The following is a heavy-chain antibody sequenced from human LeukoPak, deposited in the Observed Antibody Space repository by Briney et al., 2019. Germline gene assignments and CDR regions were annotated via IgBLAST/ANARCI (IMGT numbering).Heavy chain of an antibody. D-gene: IGHD5-24*01. V-gene: IGHV4-61*02. CDR2: IYTSGST. CDR3: ARVGRRDGYNYYFDY. J-gene: IGHJ4*02. Sequence: SETLSLTCTVSGGSISSGSYYWSWIRQPAGKGLEWIGRIYTSGSTNYNPSLKSRVTISVDTSKNQFSLKLSSVTAADTAVYYCARVGRRDGYNYYFDYWGQGTMVTVSS. CDR1: GGSISSGSYY.